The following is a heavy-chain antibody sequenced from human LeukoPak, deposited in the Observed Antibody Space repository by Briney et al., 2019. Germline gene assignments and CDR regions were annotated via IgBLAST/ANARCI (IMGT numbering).Heavy chain of an antibody. CDR3: ARAPPAMYYYGSGSYGHYYYMDV. V-gene: IGHV3-21*01. CDR1: GFTFSSDG. J-gene: IGHJ6*03. Sequence: GGSLTLSCAASGFTFSSDGMHWVRQAPGKGLEWVSSISSSSSSYIYYADSVKGRFTISRDNAKNSLYPQMNGLRAEDTAVYYCARAPPAMYYYGSGSYGHYYYMDVWGKGTTVTVSS. CDR2: ISSSSSSYI. D-gene: IGHD3-10*01.